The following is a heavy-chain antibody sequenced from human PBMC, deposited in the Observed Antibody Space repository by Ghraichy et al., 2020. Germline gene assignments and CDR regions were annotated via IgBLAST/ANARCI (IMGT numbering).Heavy chain of an antibody. Sequence: GESLNISCAASGFTFSSYGMHWVRQAPGKGLEWVAFIRYDGSNKYYADSVKGRFTISRDNSKNTLYLQMNSLRAEDTAVYYCPKAGLGIVGATVERYYYYYMDVWGKGTTVTVSS. CDR1: GFTFSSYG. D-gene: IGHD1-26*01. CDR2: IRYDGSNK. CDR3: PKAGLGIVGATVERYYYYYMDV. J-gene: IGHJ6*03. V-gene: IGHV3-30*02.